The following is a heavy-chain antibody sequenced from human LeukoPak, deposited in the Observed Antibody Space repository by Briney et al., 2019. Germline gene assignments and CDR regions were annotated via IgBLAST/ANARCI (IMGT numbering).Heavy chain of an antibody. V-gene: IGHV1-24*01. CDR1: GYTLTELS. D-gene: IGHD3-10*01. CDR3: ATLWFGESRSYYYYYYGMDV. Sequence: GASVKVSCKVSGYTLTELSMHWVRQAPGQGLEWMGGFDPEDGETIYAQKFQGRVTMTEDTSTDTAYMELSSLRSEDTAVYYCATLWFGESRSYYYYYYGMDVWGQGTTVTVSS. CDR2: FDPEDGET. J-gene: IGHJ6*02.